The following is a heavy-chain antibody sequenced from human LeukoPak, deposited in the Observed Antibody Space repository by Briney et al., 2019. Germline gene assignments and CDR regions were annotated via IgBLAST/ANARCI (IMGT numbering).Heavy chain of an antibody. CDR1: GGSINTYY. CDR3: TRHHSKFWNYGMDI. CDR2: IYYSGST. Sequence: SETLSLTCTVSGGSINTYYWSWIRQPPGKGMEWIGYIYYSGSTNYNPSLKSRVTISVDTSKNQFSLKLSSVTAADTAVYYCTRHHSKFWNYGMDIWGQGTTVTVSS. D-gene: IGHD3-3*01. V-gene: IGHV4-59*08. J-gene: IGHJ6*02.